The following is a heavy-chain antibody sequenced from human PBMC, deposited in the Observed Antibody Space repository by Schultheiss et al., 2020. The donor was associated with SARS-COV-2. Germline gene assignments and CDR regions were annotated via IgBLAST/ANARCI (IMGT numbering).Heavy chain of an antibody. J-gene: IGHJ3*02. CDR1: GGSISSYY. D-gene: IGHD2-2*01. CDR3: SSCSNTSCHHAFDI. CDR2: IYYSGST. V-gene: IGHV4-59*08. Sequence: SETLSLTCTVSGGSISSYYWSWIRQPPGKGLEWIGYIYYSGSTNYNPSLKSRFTISVDTSKNQFSLKLSSVTAADTAVYYCSSCSNTSCHHAFDIWGQGTMVTVSS.